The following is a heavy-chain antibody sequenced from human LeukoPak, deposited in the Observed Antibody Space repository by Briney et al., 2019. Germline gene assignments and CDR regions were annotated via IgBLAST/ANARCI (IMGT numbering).Heavy chain of an antibody. CDR1: GGSTCTYY. D-gene: IGHD3-22*01. CDR3: ARDWVTRNYYDNSGHSDAFDI. CDR2: IYTSGST. V-gene: IGHV4-4*07. Sequence: SETLSLTCTVSGGSTCTYYWSWIRQPAGKGLEWIGRIYTSGSTNYNPSLKSRVTMSVDTSKNQFSLRLSSVTAADTAVYYCARDWVTRNYYDNSGHSDAFDIWGQGTMVTVSS. J-gene: IGHJ3*02.